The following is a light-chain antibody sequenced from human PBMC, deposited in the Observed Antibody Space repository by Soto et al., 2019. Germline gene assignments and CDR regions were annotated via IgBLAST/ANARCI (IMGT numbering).Light chain of an antibody. V-gene: IGKV3-11*01. Sequence: IVLPQSPATLSLSPGERATLSCRASQSVSRYLAWYQQKPGQAPRLLIYDASNRATGIPARFSGSGSGTDFTLTISSLETEDFAVYYCQQRSNWHTITFGQGTRLEIK. CDR1: QSVSRY. CDR3: QQRSNWHTIT. CDR2: DAS. J-gene: IGKJ5*01.